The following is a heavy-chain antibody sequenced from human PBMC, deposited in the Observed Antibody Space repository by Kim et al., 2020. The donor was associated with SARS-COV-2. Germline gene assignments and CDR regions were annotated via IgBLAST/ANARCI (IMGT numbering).Heavy chain of an antibody. V-gene: IGHV3-30*04. D-gene: IGHD1-26*01. CDR3: ARDPDSSFYIVGANFDY. J-gene: IGHJ4*02. CDR2: ISYDGSNK. CDR1: GFTFSSYA. Sequence: GGSLRLSCAASGFTFSSYAMHWVRQAPGKGLEWVAVISYDGSNKYYADSVKGRFTISRDNSKNTLYLQMNSLRAEDTAVYYCARDPDSSFYIVGANFDYWGQGTLVTVSS.